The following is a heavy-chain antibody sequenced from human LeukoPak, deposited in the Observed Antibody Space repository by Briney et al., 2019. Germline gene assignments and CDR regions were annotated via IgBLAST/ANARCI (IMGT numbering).Heavy chain of an antibody. CDR2: IYSDSST. V-gene: IGHV3-53*01. D-gene: IGHD3-3*01. Sequence: GGSLRLSCAASELTVSSNCMTWVRQAPGKGLERVSFIYSDSSTYYADSVRGRFTISRDNSKNTLYLQMNSLRAEDTAVYYCAKGYYDFWSGYRLGPWGQGTLVTVSS. CDR3: AKGYYDFWSGYRLGP. J-gene: IGHJ5*02. CDR1: ELTVSSNC.